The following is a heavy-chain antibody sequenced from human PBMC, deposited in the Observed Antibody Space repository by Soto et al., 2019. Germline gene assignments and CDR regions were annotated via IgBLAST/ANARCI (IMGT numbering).Heavy chain of an antibody. J-gene: IGHJ4*02. V-gene: IGHV4-28*01. CDR3: ARREIQGPIDY. CDR1: GYSIRSSNW. Sequence: QVQLQESGPGLLKASDTLYLTCAVSGYSIRSSNWWGWIRQPPGKGLEWIGYIYYSGTTYYNPSLKSRVTMSLDTSKNQFSLKLTSVTAVDTDVDYCARREIQGPIDYWGQGTLVTVSS. CDR2: IYYSGTT. D-gene: IGHD1-26*01.